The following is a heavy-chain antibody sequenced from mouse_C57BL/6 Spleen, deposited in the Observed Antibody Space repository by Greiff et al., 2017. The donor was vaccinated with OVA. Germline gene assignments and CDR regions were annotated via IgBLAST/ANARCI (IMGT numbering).Heavy chain of an antibody. CDR2: ISSGGDYI. D-gene: IGHD3-2*02. J-gene: IGHJ2*01. CDR1: GFTFSSYA. V-gene: IGHV5-9-1*02. Sequence: EVKVVESGEGLVKPGGSLKLSCAASGFTFSSYAMSWVRQTPEKRLEWVAYISSGGDYIYYADTVKGRFTISRDNARNTLYLQMSSLKSEDTAMYYCTRESSGYERDYFDYWGQGTTLTVSS. CDR3: TRESSGYERDYFDY.